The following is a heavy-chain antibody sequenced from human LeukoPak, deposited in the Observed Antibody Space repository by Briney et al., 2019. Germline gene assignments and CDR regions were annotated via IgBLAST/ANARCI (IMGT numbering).Heavy chain of an antibody. CDR2: IHTSGST. J-gene: IGHJ4*02. D-gene: IGHD3-22*01. Sequence: SETLSLTCTVSGGSISSYYWSWIRQPAGKGLEWIGRIHTSGSTNYNPSLKSRVTMSVDTSKNQFSLKLSSVTAADTAVYYCARDQYYHDSSGYLTFDYWGQGTLVTVSS. CDR1: GGSISSYY. V-gene: IGHV4-4*07. CDR3: ARDQYYHDSSGYLTFDY.